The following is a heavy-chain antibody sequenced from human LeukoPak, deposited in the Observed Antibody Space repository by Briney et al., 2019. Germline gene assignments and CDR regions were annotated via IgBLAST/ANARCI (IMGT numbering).Heavy chain of an antibody. D-gene: IGHD6-19*01. CDR3: AREQSGTRGWYTVDY. J-gene: IGHJ4*02. CDR2: IRGNSERT. CDR1: GFSFSAYA. V-gene: IGHV3-23*01. Sequence: GGSLRLSCVASGFSFSAYAITWVRQAPGKGMEWVSAIRGNSERTYYADSVRGRFTISRDNSKDTSYLQISSLRVEDTAVYYCAREQSGTRGWYTVDYWGQGTLVAASS.